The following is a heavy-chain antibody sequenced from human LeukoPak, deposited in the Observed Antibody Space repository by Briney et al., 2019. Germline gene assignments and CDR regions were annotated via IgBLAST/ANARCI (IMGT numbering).Heavy chain of an antibody. CDR3: ARGPPYIVVVTAIGFFDY. CDR2: IYSSGST. V-gene: IGHV4-39*01. CDR1: GGSISSSYYY. J-gene: IGHJ4*02. Sequence: KASETLSLTCTVSGGSISSSYYYWGWIRQPPGKGLEWIGSIYSSGSTYYNPSLKSRVTISVDTSKNQFSLKLTSVTAADTAVYYCARGPPYIVVVTAIGFFDYWGQGTLVTVSS. D-gene: IGHD2-21*02.